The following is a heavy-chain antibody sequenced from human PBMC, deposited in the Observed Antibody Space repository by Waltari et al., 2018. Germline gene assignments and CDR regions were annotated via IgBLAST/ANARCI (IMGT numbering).Heavy chain of an antibody. CDR2: IIPIFGTA. D-gene: IGHD2-2*01. J-gene: IGHJ6*02. Sequence: QVQLVQSGAEVKKPGSSVKVSCKASGGTFSSYAISWVRQAPGQGLEWMGGIIPIFGTANYAQKFQGRGTITADESTSTAYMGLSSLRSEDTAVYYCARSGAVDCSSTSCYYSRRGMDVWGQGTTVTVSS. CDR3: ARSGAVDCSSTSCYYSRRGMDV. CDR1: GGTFSSYA. V-gene: IGHV1-69*01.